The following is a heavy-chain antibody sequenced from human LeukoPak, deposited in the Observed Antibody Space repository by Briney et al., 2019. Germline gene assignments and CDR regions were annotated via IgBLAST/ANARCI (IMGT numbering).Heavy chain of an antibody. V-gene: IGHV1-2*02. CDR1: GYTFTGYY. CDR2: INPNSGGT. D-gene: IGHD2-15*01. CDR3: ARDPFAAPSGYYFDY. J-gene: IGHJ4*02. Sequence: ASVKVSCKASGYTFTGYYMHWVRQAPGQGLEWMGWINPNSGGTNYAQKFQGRVTMTRDTSISTAYMELSRLRSDDTAVYYCARDPFAAPSGYYFDYWGQGTLVTVSS.